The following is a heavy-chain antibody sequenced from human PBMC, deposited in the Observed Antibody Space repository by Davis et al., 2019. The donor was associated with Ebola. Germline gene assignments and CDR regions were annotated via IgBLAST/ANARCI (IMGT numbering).Heavy chain of an antibody. Sequence: GESLKISCASSGFTFSGSAMHWVRQASGKGLEWVGRIRSKANSYATAYAPSVKGRFTISIDDSKSIAYLQMNSLKTEDTAVYYCTRTGGAGIAARRYYGMDVWGQGTTVTVSS. CDR1: GFTFSGSA. D-gene: IGHD6-6*01. CDR2: IRSKANSYAT. CDR3: TRTGGAGIAARRYYGMDV. V-gene: IGHV3-73*01. J-gene: IGHJ6*02.